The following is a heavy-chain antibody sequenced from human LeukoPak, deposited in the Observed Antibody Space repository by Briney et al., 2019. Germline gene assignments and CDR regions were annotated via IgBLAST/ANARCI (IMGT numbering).Heavy chain of an antibody. D-gene: IGHD5-12*01. J-gene: IGHJ5*02. Sequence: SETLSLTCAVYGGSFSGYYWSWIRQPPGKGLEWIGEINHSGSNNYNPSLKSRVTISVDTSKNQFSLKLSSVTAADTAVYYCARGGPRGGSWGQGTLVTVSS. CDR1: GGSFSGYY. CDR3: ARGGPRGGS. CDR2: INHSGSN. V-gene: IGHV4-34*01.